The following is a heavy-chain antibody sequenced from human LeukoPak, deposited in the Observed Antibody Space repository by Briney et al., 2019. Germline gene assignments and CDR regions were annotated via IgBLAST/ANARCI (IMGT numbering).Heavy chain of an antibody. CDR1: GGSFSGYY. CDR3: ARGGLLWFGELGPWFDP. D-gene: IGHD3-10*01. CDR2: INHSGST. Sequence: SETLSLTCAVYGGSFSGYYWSWIRQPPGKGLGWIGEINHSGSTNYNPSLKSRVTISVDTSKNQFSLKLSSVTDADTAVYYCARGGLLWFGELGPWFDPWGQGTLVTVSS. V-gene: IGHV4-34*01. J-gene: IGHJ5*02.